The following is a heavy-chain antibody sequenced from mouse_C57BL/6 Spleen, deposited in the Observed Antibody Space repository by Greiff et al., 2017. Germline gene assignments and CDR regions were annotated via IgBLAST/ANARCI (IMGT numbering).Heavy chain of an antibody. V-gene: IGHV1-9*01. D-gene: IGHD2-3*01. CDR1: GYTFTGYW. Sequence: QVQLQQSGAELMKPGASVKLSCKATGYTFTGYWIEWVKQRPGHGLEWIGEILPGSGSTNSNEKFKGKATFTADTSSNTAYMQLSSLTTEDSAIYYCARPPYENYAMDYWGQGTSVTVSS. CDR3: ARPPYENYAMDY. J-gene: IGHJ4*01. CDR2: ILPGSGST.